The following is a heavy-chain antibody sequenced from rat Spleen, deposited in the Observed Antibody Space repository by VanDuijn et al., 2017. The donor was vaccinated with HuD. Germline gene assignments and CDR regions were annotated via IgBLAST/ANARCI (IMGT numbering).Heavy chain of an antibody. V-gene: IGHV2-13*01. J-gene: IGHJ2*01. D-gene: IGHD1-12*01. Sequence: QVQLKESGPGLVQPSQTLSLTCTVSGFSLTSDGLSWVRQPPGKGLEWMGGMWGNGDTNYNSALKFRLSINRDTSNSQLLLKMNSLQTEDTAVYFCTRESVEGVVYWGQGVMVTVSS. CDR2: MWGNGDT. CDR1: GFSLTSDG. CDR3: TRESVEGVVY.